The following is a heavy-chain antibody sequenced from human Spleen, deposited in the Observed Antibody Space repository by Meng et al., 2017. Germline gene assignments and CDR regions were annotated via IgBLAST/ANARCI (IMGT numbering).Heavy chain of an antibody. J-gene: IGHJ5*02. Sequence: VLLHESVPCLVKPSQTLALPCTRSGGTISSGAYYWSWFRHHPGKGLRWIGYIYYSGFTYYNPSLKSRVTISVDTSKNLFSLKLSTVTSPDTAVYYCAGTAVSGYYSCWFDPWGQGTLVTVSS. V-gene: IGHV4-31*03. D-gene: IGHD3-22*01. CDR3: AGTAVSGYYSCWFDP. CDR2: IYYSGFT. CDR1: GGTISSGAYY.